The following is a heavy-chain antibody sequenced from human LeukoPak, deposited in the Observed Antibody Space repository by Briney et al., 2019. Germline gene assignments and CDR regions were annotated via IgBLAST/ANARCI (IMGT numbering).Heavy chain of an antibody. D-gene: IGHD6-13*01. Sequence: ESGPTLVKPTQTLTLTCTFSGFSLSTSGVGVGWIRQPPGKAREWLALIYWNDDKRYSPSLKSRLTITKDTSKNQVVLTMTNMDPVDTATYYCAHRHLAAAGIFNWFDPWGQGTLVTVSS. CDR1: GFSLSTSGVG. J-gene: IGHJ5*02. CDR2: IYWNDDK. V-gene: IGHV2-5*01. CDR3: AHRHLAAAGIFNWFDP.